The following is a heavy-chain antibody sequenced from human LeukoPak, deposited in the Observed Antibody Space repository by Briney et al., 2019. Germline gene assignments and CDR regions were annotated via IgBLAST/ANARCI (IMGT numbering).Heavy chain of an antibody. Sequence: HPGGSLRLSCAASGFTFSSYGMHWVRQAPGKGLEWVAVISYDGSNKYYADSVKGRFTISRDNSKNTLYLQMNSLRAEDTAVYYCAKEGVQLWLTYWGQGTLVTVSS. V-gene: IGHV3-30*18. J-gene: IGHJ4*02. CDR2: ISYDGSNK. CDR1: GFTFSSYG. D-gene: IGHD5-18*01. CDR3: AKEGVQLWLTY.